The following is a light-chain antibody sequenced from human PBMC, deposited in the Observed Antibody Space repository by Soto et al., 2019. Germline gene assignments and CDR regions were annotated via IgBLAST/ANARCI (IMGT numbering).Light chain of an antibody. CDR3: QHYNSYSEA. CDR2: KAS. CDR1: QTISSW. J-gene: IGKJ1*01. Sequence: DIQMTQSPSTLSGSVGDRVTITCRASQTISSWLAWYQQKPGKAPKLLIYKASTLKSGVPSRFSGSGSGTEFTLTISSLQTDDFATYYCQHYNSYSEAFGKGPK. V-gene: IGKV1-5*03.